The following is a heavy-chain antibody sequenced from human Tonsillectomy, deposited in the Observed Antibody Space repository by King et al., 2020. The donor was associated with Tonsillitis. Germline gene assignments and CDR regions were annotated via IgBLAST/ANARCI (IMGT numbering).Heavy chain of an antibody. Sequence: VQLVESGGGLVQPGGSLRLSCAASGFTFTTYWMTWVRQPPGKGLEWVANVDHDGSQKYYVDSVSGRLTISRDNAKNSLNLQMNSLTVEDTAVYFCARVKRTTWGNHNYGMDVWGQGTTVTVSS. CDR3: ARVKRTTWGNHNYGMDV. J-gene: IGHJ6*02. CDR1: GFTFTTYW. V-gene: IGHV3-7*04. CDR2: VDHDGSQK. D-gene: IGHD2/OR15-2a*01.